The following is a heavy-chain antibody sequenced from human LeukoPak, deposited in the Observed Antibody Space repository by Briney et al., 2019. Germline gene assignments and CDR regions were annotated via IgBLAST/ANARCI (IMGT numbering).Heavy chain of an antibody. CDR3: ARERPDYGDFDY. J-gene: IGHJ4*02. CDR2: IYYSGST. CDR1: GGSISSGDYY. D-gene: IGHD4-17*01. Sequence: SETLSLTCTVSGGSISSGDYYWSWIRQPPGKGLEWIGYIYYSGSTHYNPSLKSRVTISVDTPKNQFSLKLSSVTAADTAVYYCARERPDYGDFDYWGQGTLVTVSS. V-gene: IGHV4-30-4*08.